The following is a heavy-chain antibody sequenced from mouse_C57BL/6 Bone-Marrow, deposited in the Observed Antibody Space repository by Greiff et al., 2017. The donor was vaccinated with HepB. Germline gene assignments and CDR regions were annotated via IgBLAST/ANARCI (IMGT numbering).Heavy chain of an antibody. CDR1: GFTFTDYY. CDR3: ARYDGSSLWYFDV. J-gene: IGHJ1*03. CDR2: IRNKANGYTT. Sequence: EVKLVESGGGLVQPGGSLSLSCAASGFTFTDYYMSWVRQPPGKALEWLGFIRNKANGYTTEYSASVKGRFTISRDNSQSILYLQMNALRAEDSATYYCARYDGSSLWYFDVWGTGTTVTVSS. D-gene: IGHD1-1*01. V-gene: IGHV7-3*01.